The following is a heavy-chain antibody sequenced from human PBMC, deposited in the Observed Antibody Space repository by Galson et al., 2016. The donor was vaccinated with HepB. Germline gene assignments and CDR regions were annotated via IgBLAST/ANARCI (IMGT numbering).Heavy chain of an antibody. CDR1: GYSFSNYA. CDR3: AAPGGSGSYFSD. D-gene: IGHD3-10*01. Sequence: SVKVSCKASGYSFSNYAIYWVRQAPGQRPEWMGWIHGGYGNREHSQKFRGRVTLTKDTPARTAYLELNSLTSEDTAVYYCAAPGGSGSYFSDWGQGTLVIVSS. CDR2: IHGGYGNR. V-gene: IGHV1-3*01. J-gene: IGHJ4*02.